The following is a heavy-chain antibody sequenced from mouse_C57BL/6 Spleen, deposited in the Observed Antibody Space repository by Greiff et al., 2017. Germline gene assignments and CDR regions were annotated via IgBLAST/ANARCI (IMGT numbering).Heavy chain of an antibody. Sequence: QVQLQQSGAELVRPGTSVKMSCKASGYTFTNYWIGWAKQRPGHGLEWIGDIYPGGGYTNYNEKFKGKATLTADNSSSTAYMQFSSLTSEYAAIYYCARCPYDYDGGYYLDYGGQGTTLTVSS. CDR2: IYPGGGYT. V-gene: IGHV1-63*01. CDR1: GYTFTNYW. CDR3: ARCPYDYDGGYYLDY. J-gene: IGHJ2*01. D-gene: IGHD2-4*01.